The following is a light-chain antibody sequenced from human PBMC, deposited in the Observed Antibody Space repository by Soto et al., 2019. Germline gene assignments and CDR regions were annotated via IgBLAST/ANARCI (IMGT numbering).Light chain of an antibody. Sequence: SYELTQPPSVSVAPGQTARITCGGNNIGSKNVHWYQQKPGQAPVLVVFDDSGRPSGIPEQFSGSNSGNTATLTISRVEAGDEADYYCQVWDSSTDHLVFGGGTKLTVL. V-gene: IGLV3-21*02. CDR2: DDS. CDR3: QVWDSSTDHLV. CDR1: NIGSKN. J-gene: IGLJ3*02.